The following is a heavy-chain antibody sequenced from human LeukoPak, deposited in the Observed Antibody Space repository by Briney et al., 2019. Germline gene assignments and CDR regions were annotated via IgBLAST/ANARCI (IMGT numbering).Heavy chain of an antibody. CDR3: ARGARGYYDGPFDC. V-gene: IGHV4-59*01. Sequence: SETLSLTCTLSGGFISTYYWSWIRRPPGKGLEWIGYIYYNGNTQYNTSLNSRVTISVDTSKNQSSLKLSSVTAADTAMYYCARGARGYYDGPFDCWGQGTLVTVSS. CDR2: IYYNGNT. J-gene: IGHJ4*02. D-gene: IGHD3-22*01. CDR1: GGFISTYY.